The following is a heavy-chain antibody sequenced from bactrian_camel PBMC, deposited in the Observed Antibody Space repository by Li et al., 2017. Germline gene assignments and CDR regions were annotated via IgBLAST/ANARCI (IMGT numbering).Heavy chain of an antibody. CDR1: GYTYSSYC. V-gene: IGHV3-3*01. D-gene: IGHD1*01. Sequence: VQLVESGGGSVQAGGSLRLSCAASGYTYSSYCIGWFRQAPGKEREGVAAILLRGDDTAYADAVKGRFTISHDDAKNSVDLQMNSLKPDDTAVYYCAATGQMLSVAGCRTQGTQVTVS. J-gene: IGHJ4*01. CDR2: ILLRGDDT.